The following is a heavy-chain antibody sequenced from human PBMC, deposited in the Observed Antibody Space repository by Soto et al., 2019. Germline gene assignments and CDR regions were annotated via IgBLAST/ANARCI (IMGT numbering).Heavy chain of an antibody. J-gene: IGHJ3*02. Sequence: SVKVSCKASGGTFSSYTISWVRQAPGQGLEWMGRIIPILGIANYAQKFQGRVTITADKSTSTAYMELSSLRSEDTAVHYCASSEPKTGTRPFDIWGQGTMVTVSS. CDR1: GGTFSSYT. CDR2: IIPILGIA. V-gene: IGHV1-69*02. D-gene: IGHD1-7*01. CDR3: ASSEPKTGTRPFDI.